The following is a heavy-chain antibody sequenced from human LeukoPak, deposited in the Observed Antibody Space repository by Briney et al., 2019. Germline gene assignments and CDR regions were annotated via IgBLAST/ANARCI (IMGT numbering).Heavy chain of an antibody. V-gene: IGHV3-23*01. CDR3: AKESANRLADYFDY. CDR1: GFSFSNTW. CDR2: ISGSGGST. Sequence: GGSLRLSCAASGFSFSNTWMAWVRQAPGKGLEWVSAISGSGGSTYYADSVKGRFTISRDNSKNTLYLQMNSLRAEDTAVYYCAKESANRLADYFDYWGQGTLVTVSS. D-gene: IGHD1/OR15-1a*01. J-gene: IGHJ4*02.